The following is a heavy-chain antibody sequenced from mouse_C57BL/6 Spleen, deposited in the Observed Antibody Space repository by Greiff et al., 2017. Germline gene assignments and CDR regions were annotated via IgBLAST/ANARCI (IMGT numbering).Heavy chain of an antibody. Sequence: EVKLVESGGGLVKPGGSLKLSCAASGFTFSSYAMSWVRQTPEKRLEWVATISDGGSYTYYPDNVKGRFTISRDNAKNNLYLQMSHLKSEDTAMYYCARGSLGSSYEYFDVWGTGTTVTVSS. CDR2: ISDGGSYT. V-gene: IGHV5-4*03. CDR3: ARGSLGSSYEYFDV. CDR1: GFTFSSYA. D-gene: IGHD1-1*01. J-gene: IGHJ1*03.